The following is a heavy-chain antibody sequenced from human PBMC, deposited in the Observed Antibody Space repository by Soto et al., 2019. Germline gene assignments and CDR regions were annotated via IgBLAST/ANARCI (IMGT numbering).Heavy chain of an antibody. V-gene: IGHV4-38-2*01. Sequence: PXETLCLTCAVSGYSMSSGYYCGWIRQPPGKGLEWIGSIYHSGNTYYNPSLKSRVTISVDTSKNHFSLKLSSVTAADTAVYYCARARIVVAGTIVDYWGQGTLVTVSS. CDR1: GYSMSSGYY. J-gene: IGHJ4*02. CDR3: ARARIVVAGTIVDY. D-gene: IGHD6-19*01. CDR2: IYHSGNT.